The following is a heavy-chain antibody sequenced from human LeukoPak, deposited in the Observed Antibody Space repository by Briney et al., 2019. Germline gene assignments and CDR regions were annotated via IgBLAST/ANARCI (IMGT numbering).Heavy chain of an antibody. CDR1: GYTFTNYY. V-gene: IGHV1-46*01. CDR3: ARVMTTVVSYFDY. D-gene: IGHD4-23*01. J-gene: IGHJ4*02. Sequence: ASVKVSCKASGYTFTNYYVHWVRQAPGQGLGWMGIINPSGGSTNYAQRFQGRVTVTRDTSTSTVHLGLSSLRSEDTAVYYCARVMTTVVSYFDYWGQGTLVTVSS. CDR2: INPSGGST.